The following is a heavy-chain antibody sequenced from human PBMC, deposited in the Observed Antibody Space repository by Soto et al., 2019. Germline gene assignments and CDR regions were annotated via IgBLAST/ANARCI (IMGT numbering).Heavy chain of an antibody. V-gene: IGHV1-69*06. CDR2: IIPIFGTA. D-gene: IGHD3-16*01. J-gene: IGHJ6*02. CDR3: ARDMSNYYGMDV. Sequence: ASVKVSCKASGGTFSSYAISWVRQAPGQGLEWMGGIIPIFGTANYAQKFQGRVTITADKSTSTAYMELSSLRSEDTAVYYCARDMSNYYGMDVWGQGTRVTVSS. CDR1: GGTFSSYA.